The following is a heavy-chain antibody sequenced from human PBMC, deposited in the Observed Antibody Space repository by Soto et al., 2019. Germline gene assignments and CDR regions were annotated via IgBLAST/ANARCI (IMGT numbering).Heavy chain of an antibody. V-gene: IGHV4-39*01. J-gene: IGHJ5*02. CDR2: VYYSGST. CDR1: GGSIRSTTHY. Sequence: ETLSLTCTVSGGSIRSTTHYWGWVRQPPGKGLEWVGSVYYSGSTYCHPSLKSRVTISVDTSNNQFSLKVSSVTAADTAVYYCVPSNWFDPWGQGTLVTVSS. CDR3: VPSNWFDP.